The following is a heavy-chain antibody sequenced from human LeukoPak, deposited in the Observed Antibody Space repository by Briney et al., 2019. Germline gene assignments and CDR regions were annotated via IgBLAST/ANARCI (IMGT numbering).Heavy chain of an antibody. D-gene: IGHD2-8*01. V-gene: IGHV3-21*01. J-gene: IGHJ4*02. Sequence: PGGSLRLSCAASGFTFRTYSMNWVRQAPGKGLEWVSSISGSGTNIFDADLVRGRFTISRDNAKNSLYLKMNSLRAEDTAVYYCTRDPEALMYYFDYWGQGTLVSVSS. CDR1: GFTFRTYS. CDR3: TRDPEALMYYFDY. CDR2: ISGSGTNI.